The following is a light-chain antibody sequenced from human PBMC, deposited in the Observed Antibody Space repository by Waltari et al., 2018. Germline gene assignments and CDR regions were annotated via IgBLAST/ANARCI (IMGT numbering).Light chain of an antibody. CDR1: QSIRSY. V-gene: IGKV1-39*01. Sequence: DIQMTQSPSSLSASVGDRFTITCRASQSIRSYLSWYQQKPGKAPELLIYAASNLLSGVPSRFSGSGSGTDFTLTISSLQPEDFATYFCQQSYSSLWTFGQGTKVEIK. CDR3: QQSYSSLWT. CDR2: AAS. J-gene: IGKJ1*01.